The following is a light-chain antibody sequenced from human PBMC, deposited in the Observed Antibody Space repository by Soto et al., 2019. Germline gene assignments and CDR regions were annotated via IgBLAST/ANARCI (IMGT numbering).Light chain of an antibody. CDR2: GAS. J-gene: IGKJ4*01. Sequence: EVVMTQSPATLSVSLGDRATFSCRASQSVSSNLAWYQQKPGQGPRLLIYGASTRATGIPARFSGSGSGTEFTLTISSLQSEDFAVYSCQQYNNWPLTFGGGTKVDIK. V-gene: IGKV3-15*01. CDR1: QSVSSN. CDR3: QQYNNWPLT.